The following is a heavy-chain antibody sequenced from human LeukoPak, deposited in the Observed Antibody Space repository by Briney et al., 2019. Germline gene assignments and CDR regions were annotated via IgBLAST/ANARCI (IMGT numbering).Heavy chain of an antibody. CDR2: LSSSGNTI. D-gene: IGHD6-19*01. J-gene: IGHJ4*02. CDR1: GFTFSDYY. V-gene: IGHV3-11*04. CDR3: ARDSWGSDWYESSCY. Sequence: GGSLRLSRAASGFTFSDYYMTWIRQAPGKGLEWVSYLSSSGNTIYYADSVKGRFTISRDNAKNSLYLQMNSLRAEDTAVYYCARDSWGSDWYESSCYWGQGTLVTVSS.